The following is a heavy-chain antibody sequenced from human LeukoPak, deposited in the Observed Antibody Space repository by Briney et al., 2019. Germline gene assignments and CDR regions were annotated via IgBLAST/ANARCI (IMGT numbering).Heavy chain of an antibody. CDR2: IKQDGSEK. D-gene: IGHD3-22*01. Sequence: QTGGSLRLSCAASGFTFSSYWMSWVRQAPGKGLEWVANIKQDGSEKYYVDSVKGRFTISRDNAKNSLYLQMNSLRAEDTAVYYCVRDDDRPDNGLDYWGQGTLVTVSS. V-gene: IGHV3-7*01. CDR3: VRDDDRPDNGLDY. J-gene: IGHJ4*02. CDR1: GFTFSSYW.